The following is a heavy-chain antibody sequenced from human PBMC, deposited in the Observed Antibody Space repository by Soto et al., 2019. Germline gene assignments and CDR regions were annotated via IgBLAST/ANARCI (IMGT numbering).Heavy chain of an antibody. J-gene: IGHJ4*02. Sequence: PSETLSLTCTVSGASITYGGYSWSWIRQTPGKGLEWIGYINHLETTFYNPSFESRLTLSIDRAKNQFSLNLNSVSAADRAVYFCARGGGSDSFDYWGQGILVTV. CDR3: ARGGGSDSFDY. D-gene: IGHD1-26*01. V-gene: IGHV4-30-2*01. CDR1: GASITYGGYS. CDR2: INHLETT.